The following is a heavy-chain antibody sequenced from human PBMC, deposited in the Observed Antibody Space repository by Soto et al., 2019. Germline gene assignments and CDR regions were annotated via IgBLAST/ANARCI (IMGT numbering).Heavy chain of an antibody. D-gene: IGHD3-10*01. CDR3: ARSGLLWFGESHDAFDI. J-gene: IGHJ3*02. CDR1: GFTFRSYS. CDR2: ISSSSSYI. Sequence: GGSLRLSCAASGFTFRSYSMNWVRQAPGEGLEWVSSISSSSSYIYYADSVKGRFTISRDNAKNSLYLQMNSLRAEDTAVYYCARSGLLWFGESHDAFDIWGQGTMVTVSS. V-gene: IGHV3-21*01.